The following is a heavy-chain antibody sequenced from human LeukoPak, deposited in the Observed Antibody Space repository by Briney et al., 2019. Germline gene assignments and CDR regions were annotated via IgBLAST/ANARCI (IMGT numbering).Heavy chain of an antibody. CDR2: INPSGGST. J-gene: IGHJ4*02. Sequence: GASVKVSCKASGYTFTSYYMHWVRQARGQGLEWMGIINPSGGSTSYAQKFQGRVTMTRNTSISTAYMELSSLRSEDTAVYYCASQTYYGSGSYTDYWGQGTLVTVSS. CDR3: ASQTYYGSGSYTDY. CDR1: GYTFTSYY. D-gene: IGHD3-10*01. V-gene: IGHV1-46*01.